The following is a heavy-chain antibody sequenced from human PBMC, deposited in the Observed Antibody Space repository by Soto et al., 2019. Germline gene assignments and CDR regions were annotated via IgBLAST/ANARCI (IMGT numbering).Heavy chain of an antibody. CDR2: IIPMFGTA. CDR1: GGAFSSSS. D-gene: IGHD1-26*01. CDR3: ARDGGRHSGGIDY. J-gene: IGHJ4*02. Sequence: QVQLVQSGAEVRKPGSSVKVSCKASGGAFSSSSINWVRQAPGQGLEWMGGIIPMFGTANYAQKFQGRVTITADESTSTAYMELSSLRSEDTAVYYCARDGGRHSGGIDYWGQGTLVTVSS. V-gene: IGHV1-69*01.